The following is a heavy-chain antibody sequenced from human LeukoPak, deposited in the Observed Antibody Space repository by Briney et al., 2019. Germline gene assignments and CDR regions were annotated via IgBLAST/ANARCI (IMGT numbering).Heavy chain of an antibody. Sequence: GGSLRLSCAAAGFTFSTYGMHWVRQAPGKGLEWVAFIPDDGSNKYYVDSVKGRFTISRDNFKNTLSLQMNSLRAEDTAIYYCATKVDGGANYDYWGQGTLVTVSS. J-gene: IGHJ4*02. CDR3: ATKVDGGANYDY. CDR2: IPDDGSNK. CDR1: GFTFSTYG. V-gene: IGHV3-30*02. D-gene: IGHD3-9*01.